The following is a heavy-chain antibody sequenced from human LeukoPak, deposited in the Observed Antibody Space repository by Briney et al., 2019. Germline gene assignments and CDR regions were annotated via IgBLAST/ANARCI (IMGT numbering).Heavy chain of an antibody. V-gene: IGHV3-7*01. J-gene: IGHJ4*02. D-gene: IGHD6-6*01. CDR1: GFAFSNYW. CDR3: ARIGYSSSSLDY. CDR2: IKQDGSTK. Sequence: PGGSLRLPCAASGFAFSNYWMSWVRQAPGKGLEWVANIKQDGSTKYYVDSVKGRFTISRDNAKNSLYLQMNSLRAEDTAVYYCARIGYSSSSLDYWGQGTLVTVSS.